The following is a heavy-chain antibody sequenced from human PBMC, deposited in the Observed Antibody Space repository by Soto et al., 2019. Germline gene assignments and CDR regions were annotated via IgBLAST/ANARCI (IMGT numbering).Heavy chain of an antibody. CDR1: GYTFTSYY. V-gene: IGHV1-46*03. J-gene: IGHJ6*03. CDR3: ARSGPTTYYMDV. Sequence: ASVKVSCKASGYTFTSYYMHWVRQAPGQGLEWMGIVNPSGGSTSYAQKFQGRVTMTRDTSTSTVYMELSSLRSEDTAVYYCARSGPTTYYMDVWGKGTTVTVSS. D-gene: IGHD3-3*01. CDR2: VNPSGGST.